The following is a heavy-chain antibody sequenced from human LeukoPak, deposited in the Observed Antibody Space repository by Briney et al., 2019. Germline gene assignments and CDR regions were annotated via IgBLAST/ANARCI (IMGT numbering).Heavy chain of an antibody. CDR2: ISSSGSTI. CDR3: ARDEGAGAKRTDAFDI. V-gene: IGHV3-48*03. CDR1: GFTFSSYE. Sequence: GGSLRLSCAASGFTFSSYEMNWVRQAPGKGLEWVSYISSSGSTIYYADSVKGRFTISRDNAKNSLYLQMNSLRAEDTAVYYCARDEGAGAKRTDAFDIWGQGTMVTVSS. J-gene: IGHJ3*02. D-gene: IGHD1-26*01.